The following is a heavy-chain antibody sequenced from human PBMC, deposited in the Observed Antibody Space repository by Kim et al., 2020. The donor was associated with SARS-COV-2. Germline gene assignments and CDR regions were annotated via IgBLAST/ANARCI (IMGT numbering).Heavy chain of an antibody. CDR1: GFTFSSYE. Sequence: GGSLRLSCAASGFTFSSYEMNWVRQAPGKGLEWVSYISSSGSTIYYADSGKGRFTISRDNAKNSLYLQMNSLRAEDTAVYYCARDRGFSGGMDVWGQGTTVTVSS. CDR3: ARDRGFSGGMDV. V-gene: IGHV3-48*03. CDR2: ISSSGSTI. J-gene: IGHJ6*02. D-gene: IGHD3-10*01.